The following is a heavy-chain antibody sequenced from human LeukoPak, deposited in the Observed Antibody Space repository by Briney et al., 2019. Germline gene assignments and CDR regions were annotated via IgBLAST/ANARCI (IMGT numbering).Heavy chain of an antibody. CDR3: ARMGSYNGNFDY. V-gene: IGHV4-59*08. J-gene: IGHJ4*02. CDR2: IYYSGST. D-gene: IGHD1-26*01. Sequence: SETLSLTCTVSGGSISSYYWSWIRQPPGKGLEWIGYIYYSGSTNYNPSLKSRVTISVDTSKNQFSLKLSSVTAADAAVYYCARMGSYNGNFDYWGQGTLVTVSS. CDR1: GGSISSYY.